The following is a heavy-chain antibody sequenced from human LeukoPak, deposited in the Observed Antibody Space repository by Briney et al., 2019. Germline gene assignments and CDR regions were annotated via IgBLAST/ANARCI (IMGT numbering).Heavy chain of an antibody. CDR2: MNQDGGEK. V-gene: IGHV3-7*01. CDR1: GFTFSSSW. D-gene: IGHD4/OR15-4a*01. Sequence: PGGSLRLSCAASGFTFSSSWMSWVRQAPGKGLEWVANMNQDGGEKYYVDSVKGRFSISRDNAKNSLYLQMNSLRVEGTAVYYCARRTNYLAFDYWGQGTLVTVSS. CDR3: ARRTNYLAFDY. J-gene: IGHJ4*02.